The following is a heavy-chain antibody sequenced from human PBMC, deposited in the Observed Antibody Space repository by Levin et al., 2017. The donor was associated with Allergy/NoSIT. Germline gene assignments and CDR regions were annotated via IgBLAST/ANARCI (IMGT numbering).Heavy chain of an antibody. CDR2: IYYSGST. CDR3: ARDLSSSWTSQWYFDL. CDR1: GGSISSYY. D-gene: IGHD6-13*01. J-gene: IGHJ2*01. Sequence: MASETLSLTCTVSGGSISSYYWSWIRQPPGKGLEWIGYIYYSGSTNYNPSLKSRVTISVDTSKNQFSLKLSSVTAADTAVYYCARDLSSSWTSQWYFDLWGRGTLVTVSS. V-gene: IGHV4-59*01.